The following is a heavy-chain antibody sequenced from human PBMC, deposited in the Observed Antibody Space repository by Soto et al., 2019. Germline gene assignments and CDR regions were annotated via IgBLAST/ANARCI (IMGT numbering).Heavy chain of an antibody. V-gene: IGHV1-58*01. CDR1: GFTFTSSA. J-gene: IGHJ3*02. D-gene: IGHD3-3*01. Sequence: SVKVSCKASGFTFTSSAVQWVRQARGQRLERIGWIVVGSGNTNYAQKFQERVTITRDMSTSTAYMELSSLRSEDTAVYYCAADTGNYDFWSGYYAHPSAFDIWGPGTMVTVSS. CDR2: IVVGSGNT. CDR3: AADTGNYDFWSGYYAHPSAFDI.